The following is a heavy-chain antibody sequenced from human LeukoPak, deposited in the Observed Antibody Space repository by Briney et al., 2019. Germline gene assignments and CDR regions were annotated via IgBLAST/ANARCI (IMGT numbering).Heavy chain of an antibody. J-gene: IGHJ4*02. D-gene: IGHD2-15*01. Sequence: SETLSLTCAVSGGSISSSNWWSWVRQPPGKGLEWIGEIYHGGSTKYNPSLKSRVTISVDTSKNQFSLKLSSVTAADTAVYYCARDPLLYCSGGSCYSDWGQGTLVTVSS. CDR2: IYHGGST. CDR1: GGSISSSNW. V-gene: IGHV4-4*02. CDR3: ARDPLLYCSGGSCYSD.